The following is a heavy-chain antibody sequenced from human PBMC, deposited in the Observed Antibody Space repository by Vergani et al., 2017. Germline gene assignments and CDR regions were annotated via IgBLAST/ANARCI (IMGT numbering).Heavy chain of an antibody. D-gene: IGHD4-17*01. V-gene: IGHV3-66*02. CDR3: ARGMTTETTDLDGFDI. CDR2: INIGGRT. CDR1: SFSVSSHY. Sequence: LVESGGGLVQPGESLRLSCAASSFSVSSHYMTWVRQAPGKGLEWVSTINIGGRTSYADSVKGRLTLTRDDSKNTLHLQMNSLRPEDTAVYYCARGMTTETTDLDGFDIWGQGTMVSVSS. J-gene: IGHJ3*02.